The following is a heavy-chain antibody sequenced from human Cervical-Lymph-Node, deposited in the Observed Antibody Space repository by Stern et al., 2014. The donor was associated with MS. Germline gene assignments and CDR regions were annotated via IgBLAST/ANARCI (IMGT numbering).Heavy chain of an antibody. CDR1: GYTFTNYY. Sequence: VQLVESGAEVKKPGASVKVSCKASGYTFTNYYMHWVRQAPGQGLEWLGIINPSGGSTSYAQKFQGRVTMTRDTTTSTVYMELSSLRSEDTAIYYCAREMAGNRLGMMAVWGQGTTVTVSS. CDR3: AREMAGNRLGMMAV. D-gene: IGHD6-19*01. J-gene: IGHJ6*02. V-gene: IGHV1-46*01. CDR2: INPSGGST.